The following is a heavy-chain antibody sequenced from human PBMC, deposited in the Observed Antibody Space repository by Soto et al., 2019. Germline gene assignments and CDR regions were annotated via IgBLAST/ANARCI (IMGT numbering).Heavy chain of an antibody. J-gene: IGHJ4*02. CDR3: ARGLGWFGERNFDY. CDR1: GFTFSSYW. Sequence: GGSLRLSCAASGFTFSSYWMSWVRQAPGKGLEWVANIKQDGSEKYYVDSVKGRFTISRDNAKNSLYLQMNSLRAEDTAVYYCARGLGWFGERNFDYWGQGTLVTVSS. CDR2: IKQDGSEK. V-gene: IGHV3-7*01. D-gene: IGHD3-10*01.